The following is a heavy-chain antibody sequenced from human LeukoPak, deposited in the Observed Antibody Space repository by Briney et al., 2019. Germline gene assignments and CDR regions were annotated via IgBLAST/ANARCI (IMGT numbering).Heavy chain of an antibody. CDR2: IKQDGSEK. D-gene: IGHD6-19*01. J-gene: IGHJ4*02. CDR1: AFIFSGHW. CDR3: ARDWAVAGRFDY. V-gene: IGHV3-7*03. Sequence: GGSLRLSCEGSAFIFSGHWMNWVRQTPGKGLEWVANIKQDGSEKYYVDSVKGRFTISRDNAKNSLYLQMNSLRAEDTAVYYCARDWAVAGRFDYWGQGTLVTVSS.